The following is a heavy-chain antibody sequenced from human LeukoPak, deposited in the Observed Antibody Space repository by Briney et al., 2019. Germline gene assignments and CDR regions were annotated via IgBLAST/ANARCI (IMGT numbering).Heavy chain of an antibody. CDR3: AKAGYSSGWYCDY. D-gene: IGHD6-19*01. CDR1: GFTFSSYA. Sequence: GGSLRLSCAASGFTFSSYAMSWVRQAPRKGLEWVSAISGSGGSTYYADSVKGRFTISRDNSKNTLYLQMNSLRAEDTAVYYCAKAGYSSGWYCDYWGQGTLVTVSS. V-gene: IGHV3-23*01. J-gene: IGHJ4*02. CDR2: ISGSGGST.